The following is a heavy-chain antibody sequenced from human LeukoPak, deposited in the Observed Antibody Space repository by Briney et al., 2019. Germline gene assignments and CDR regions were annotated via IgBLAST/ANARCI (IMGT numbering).Heavy chain of an antibody. D-gene: IGHD3-9*01. CDR1: GDSVSNNIW. CDR2: VYHTGFT. V-gene: IGHV4-4*02. Sequence: SGTLSLTCVVSGDSVSNNIWWTWVRQPPGKGLEWIREVYHTGFTRYNPSLEGRVTMSVDKSKNQFSLSLSSVTAADTAVYFCARDGRYTYGSNLLDCWGQGTLVTVSS. J-gene: IGHJ4*02. CDR3: ARDGRYTYGSNLLDC.